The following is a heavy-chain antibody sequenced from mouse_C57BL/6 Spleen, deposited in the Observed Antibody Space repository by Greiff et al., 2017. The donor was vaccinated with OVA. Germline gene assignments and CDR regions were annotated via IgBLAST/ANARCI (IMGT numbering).Heavy chain of an antibody. CDR2: INPYNGDT. CDR1: GYSFTGYF. V-gene: IGHV1-20*01. CDR3: ARNYGSSWGYFDY. Sequence: EVQLQQSGPELVKPGDSVKISCKASGYSFTGYFMNWVMQSHGKSLEWIGRINPYNGDTFYNQKFKGKATLTVDKSSSTAHMELRSLTSEDSAVYYCARNYGSSWGYFDYWGQGTTLTVSS. D-gene: IGHD1-1*01. J-gene: IGHJ2*01.